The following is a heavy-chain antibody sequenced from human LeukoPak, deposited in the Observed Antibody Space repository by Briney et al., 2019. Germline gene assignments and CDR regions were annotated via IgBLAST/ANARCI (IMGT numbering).Heavy chain of an antibody. CDR3: ARGHIVVSPRQYYYYYMDV. V-gene: IGHV1-69*05. Sequence: SVKVSCKASGGTFSSYAISWVRQAPGQGLEWMGGIIPIFGTANYAQKFQGRVTITTDESTSTAYMELSSLRSEDTAVYYCARGHIVVSPRQYYYYYMDVWGKGTTVTVSS. CDR2: IIPIFGTA. J-gene: IGHJ6*03. CDR1: GGTFSSYA. D-gene: IGHD2-2*01.